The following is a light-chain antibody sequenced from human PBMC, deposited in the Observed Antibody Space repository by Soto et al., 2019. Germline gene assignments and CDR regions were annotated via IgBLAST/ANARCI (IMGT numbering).Light chain of an antibody. V-gene: IGKV3-15*01. Sequence: EIVMTQSPATLAVSSGERPTLSCRASQSVSSNLAWYQQKPGQAPRLLIYGASTRATGIPARFSGRGSGTEFTLTISSLQSEDFAVYYCQQYNNWPRTFGQGTKVDIK. CDR2: GAS. CDR1: QSVSSN. J-gene: IGKJ1*01. CDR3: QQYNNWPRT.